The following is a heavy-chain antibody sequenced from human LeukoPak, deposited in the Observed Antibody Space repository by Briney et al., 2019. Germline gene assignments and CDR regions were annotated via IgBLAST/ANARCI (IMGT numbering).Heavy chain of an antibody. Sequence: GGSLRLSWAASGFTFGNSGVPWARQPPGKGLVWAYLINADGSTATYADYVKGRFTISRDNARNTLSLQMNSLTIEDTAVYYCVVVVEPPDSDGFDVWGQGTMITVSS. V-gene: IGHV3-74*01. J-gene: IGHJ3*01. CDR3: VVVVEPPDSDGFDV. CDR1: GFTFGNSG. D-gene: IGHD1-14*01. CDR2: INADGSTA.